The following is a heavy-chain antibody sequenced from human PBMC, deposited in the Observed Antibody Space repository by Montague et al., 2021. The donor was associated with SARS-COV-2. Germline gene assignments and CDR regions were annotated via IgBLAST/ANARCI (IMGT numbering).Heavy chain of an antibody. CDR3: ARDNIVIVPPAIFYDS. CDR2: IKQDGSEK. J-gene: IGHJ4*02. Sequence: SLRLSCAASGFIFSNFWMSWVRQAPGKGLEWVANIKQDGSEKFYXDSVKGRFTISRDNAKNSLYLQMYSLRAEDTAVYFCARDNIVIVPPAIFYDSWGQGTLVTVSS. V-gene: IGHV3-7*01. D-gene: IGHD2-2*01. CDR1: GFIFSNFW.